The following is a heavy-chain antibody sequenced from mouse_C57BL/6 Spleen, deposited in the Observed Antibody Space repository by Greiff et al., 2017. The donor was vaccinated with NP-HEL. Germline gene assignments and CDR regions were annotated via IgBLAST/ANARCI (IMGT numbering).Heavy chain of an antibody. V-gene: IGHV1-15*01. D-gene: IGHD2-4*01. CDR3: TRAKDYDYFDY. CDR1: GYTFTDYE. J-gene: IGHJ2*01. CDR2: IDPETGGT. Sequence: VQLQQSGAELVRPGASVTLSCKASGYTFTDYEMHWVKQTPVHGLEWIGAIDPETGGTAYNQKFKGKAILTADKSSSTAYMELRSLTSEDSAVYYCTRAKDYDYFDYWGQGTTLTVSS.